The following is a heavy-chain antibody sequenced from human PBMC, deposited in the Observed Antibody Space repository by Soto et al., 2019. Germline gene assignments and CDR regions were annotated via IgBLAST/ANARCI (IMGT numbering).Heavy chain of an antibody. CDR1: GGSISSSRDY. Sequence: QLQLQESGPGLEKPSETLSLTCTVSGGSISSSRDYWGWIRQPPGKGLEWIGSIFYSGSTYYNPSLRSRVTISVDSSKNQFSLRLSSVTAADTAVYYCARIQNFYYYYMDVWGKGTTVTVSS. J-gene: IGHJ6*03. CDR2: IFYSGST. V-gene: IGHV4-39*01. CDR3: ARIQNFYYYYMDV.